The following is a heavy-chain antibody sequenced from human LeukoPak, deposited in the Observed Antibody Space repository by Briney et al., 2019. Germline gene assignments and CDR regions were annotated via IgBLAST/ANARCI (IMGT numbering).Heavy chain of an antibody. CDR3: AKAGEYCPDGSCYSENYYFDY. CDR2: ISGSGGST. V-gene: IGHV3-23*01. CDR1: GFTFNNYA. Sequence: GGSLRLSCAASGFTFNNYAMAWVRQAPGKGLEWVSGISGSGGSTFYSVKGRFTISRDNSKNTLFLQMNGLRAEDTAIYYCAKAGEYCPDGSCYSENYYFDYWGQGTLVTVSS. D-gene: IGHD2-15*01. J-gene: IGHJ4*02.